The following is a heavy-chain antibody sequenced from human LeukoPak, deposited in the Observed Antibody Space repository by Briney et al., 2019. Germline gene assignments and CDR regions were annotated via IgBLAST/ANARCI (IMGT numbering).Heavy chain of an antibody. CDR1: GFTVSSNY. V-gene: IGHV3-53*01. CDR3: ARGSGSSSSWFPFDY. Sequence: PGGSLRLSCAASGFTVSSNYMSWVRQAPGKGLEWVSVIYSGGSTYYADSVKGRFTISRDNSKNTLYLQMNSLRAEDTAVYYCARGSGSSSSWFPFDYWGQGTLVTVSS. J-gene: IGHJ4*02. CDR2: IYSGGST. D-gene: IGHD6-6*01.